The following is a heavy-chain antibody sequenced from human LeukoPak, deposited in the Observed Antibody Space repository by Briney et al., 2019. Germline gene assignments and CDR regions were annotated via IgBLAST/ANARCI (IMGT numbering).Heavy chain of an antibody. CDR1: GFTFSSYG. CDR3: ARDINWVGGY. V-gene: IGHV3-33*01. CDR2: IWYDGSNK. D-gene: IGHD7-27*01. Sequence: GRSLRLSCAASGFTFSSYGMHWVRQAPGKGLEWVAVIWYDGSNKYYADSVKGRFTTSRDNSKNTLYLQMNSLRAKDTAVYYCARDINWVGGYWGQGTLVTVSS. J-gene: IGHJ4*02.